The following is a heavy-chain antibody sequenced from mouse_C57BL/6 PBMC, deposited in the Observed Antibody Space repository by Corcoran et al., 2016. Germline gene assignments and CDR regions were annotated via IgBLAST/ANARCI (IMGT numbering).Heavy chain of an antibody. J-gene: IGHJ2*01. D-gene: IGHD2-3*01. Sequence: QIQLVQSGPELKKPGKTVKISCKASGYTFTTYGMSWVKQAPGKGLKWMGWINTYSGVPTYADDFKGRFAFSLETSASTAYLQINNLKNEDTATYFCARRADGWAYFDYWGQGTTLTVSS. CDR3: ARRADGWAYFDY. CDR2: INTYSGVP. V-gene: IGHV9-3*01. CDR1: GYTFTTYG.